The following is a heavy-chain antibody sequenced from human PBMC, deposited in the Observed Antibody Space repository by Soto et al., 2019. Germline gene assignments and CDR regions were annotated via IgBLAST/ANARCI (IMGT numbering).Heavy chain of an antibody. D-gene: IGHD6-19*01. CDR3: ARDRYSSGWSYYYYYGMDV. CDR2: SIPIFGTA. CDR1: GGTFSSYA. Sequence: QVQLVQSGAEVKKPGSSVKVSCKASGGTFSSYAISWVRQAPGQGLEWMGGSIPIFGTANYAQKFQGRVTITANKSTSTAYMELSSLRSEDTAVYYCARDRYSSGWSYYYYYGMDVWGQGPTVTVSS. V-gene: IGHV1-69*06. J-gene: IGHJ6*02.